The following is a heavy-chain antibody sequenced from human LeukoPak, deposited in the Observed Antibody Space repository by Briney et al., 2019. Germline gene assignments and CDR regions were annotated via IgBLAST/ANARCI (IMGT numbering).Heavy chain of an antibody. Sequence: PSETLSLTCAVYGGSFSGYYWSWIRQPPGKGLEWIGEINHSGSTNYNPSLKSRVTISVDTSKNQFSLKLSSVTAAGTAVYYCARGWHSGSSPPYYYYGMDVWGQGTTVTVSS. V-gene: IGHV4-34*01. D-gene: IGHD1-26*01. J-gene: IGHJ6*02. CDR3: ARGWHSGSSPPYYYYGMDV. CDR2: INHSGST. CDR1: GGSFSGYY.